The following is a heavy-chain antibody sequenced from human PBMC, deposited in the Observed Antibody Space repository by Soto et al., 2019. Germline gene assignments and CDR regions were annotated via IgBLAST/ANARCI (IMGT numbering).Heavy chain of an antibody. J-gene: IGHJ6*02. D-gene: IGHD6-13*01. V-gene: IGHV1-18*01. Sequence: QGHLVQSGAEVKKPGTSVKVSCKASGYTFTRYGISWVRQAPGQGLEWIERISGYNGDTNYAQNLQGRVTMTIDTSTSTAYMELRSLTSDATAVYYCARKGQPPYYYYGLDVWGQETTVTVSS. CDR1: GYTFTRYG. CDR2: ISGYNGDT. CDR3: ARKGQPPYYYYGLDV.